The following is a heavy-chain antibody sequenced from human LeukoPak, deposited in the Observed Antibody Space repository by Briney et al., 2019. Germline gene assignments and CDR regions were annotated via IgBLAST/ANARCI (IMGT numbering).Heavy chain of an antibody. Sequence: QTGGSLRLSCAASGFTFSSYGMHWVRQAPGKGLEWVAFIRYDGSNKYYADSVKGRFTISRDNSKNTLYLQMNSLRAEDTAVYYCAKPRSFLEWLLYDFDYWGQGTLVTVSS. CDR1: GFTFSSYG. D-gene: IGHD3-3*01. J-gene: IGHJ4*02. CDR3: AKPRSFLEWLLYDFDY. V-gene: IGHV3-30*02. CDR2: IRYDGSNK.